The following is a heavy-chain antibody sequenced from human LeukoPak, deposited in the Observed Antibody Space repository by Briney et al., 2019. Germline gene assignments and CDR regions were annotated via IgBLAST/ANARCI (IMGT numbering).Heavy chain of an antibody. J-gene: IGHJ4*02. CDR3: AKATVIFAVSDY. CDR2: ISGSGGST. D-gene: IGHD2/OR15-2a*01. CDR1: GFTFSSYA. Sequence: PGASLRLSCAASGFTFSSYAMSWVRQAPGQGLEWVSAISGSGGSTYYADSVKGRFTISRDNSKNTLYLQMNSLRAEDTAVYYCAKATVIFAVSDYCGQGTLVTVSS. V-gene: IGHV3-23*01.